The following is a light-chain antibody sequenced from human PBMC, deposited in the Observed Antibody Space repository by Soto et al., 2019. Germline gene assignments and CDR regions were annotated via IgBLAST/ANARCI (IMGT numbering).Light chain of an antibody. CDR3: QQRSNWPLT. J-gene: IGKJ4*01. CDR2: DAS. Sequence: ETVLTQSPATLSLSPGERAILSCRASQSVSSYLAWYQQKPGQAPRLLISDASNRATGIPARFSGSGSGTDFTLTISILEPEDFAIYYCQQRSNWPLTFGGGTKVEIK. CDR1: QSVSSY. V-gene: IGKV3-11*01.